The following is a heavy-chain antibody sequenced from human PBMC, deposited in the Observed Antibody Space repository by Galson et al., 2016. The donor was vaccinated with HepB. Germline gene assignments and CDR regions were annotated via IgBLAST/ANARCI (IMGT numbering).Heavy chain of an antibody. V-gene: IGHV4-34*01. CDR3: ARGAKYRGNPFLTPFDH. D-gene: IGHD4-23*01. Sequence: SETLSLTCAVYGGSFSGYYWSWIRQPPGKGLEWIGEINHSGDTNYIPSLKSRLTISVFTPKNQFSLKLTSVTAADTAIYSCARGAKYRGNPFLTPFDHWGRGTLVSVSS. J-gene: IGHJ5*02. CDR1: GGSFSGYY. CDR2: INHSGDT.